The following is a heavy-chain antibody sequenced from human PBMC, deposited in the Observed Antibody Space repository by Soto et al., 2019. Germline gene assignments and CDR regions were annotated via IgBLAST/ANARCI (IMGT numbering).Heavy chain of an antibody. Sequence: QFQLVQSGAEVKKTGTSVKVSCKPSGYTFTSSGISWVRQAPGQGPEWMGWISGYNGNTNYAQKFRGRVTMTTDTSTTTAYMELRSLRSDDTAVYYCARAPGYCNSTICYIDTFDIWGQGTMVTVSS. CDR3: ARAPGYCNSTICYIDTFDI. D-gene: IGHD2-2*02. J-gene: IGHJ3*02. CDR1: GYTFTSSG. CDR2: ISGYNGNT. V-gene: IGHV1-18*01.